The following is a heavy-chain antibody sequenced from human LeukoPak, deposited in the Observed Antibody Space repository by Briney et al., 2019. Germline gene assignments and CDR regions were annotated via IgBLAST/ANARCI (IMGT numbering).Heavy chain of an antibody. CDR2: IYYSGST. D-gene: IGHD3-10*01. J-gene: IGHJ4*02. Sequence: PSETLSLTCTVSGGSISSSSYYRVWMRQPPGKGLEWIGSIYYSGSTYYNPSLKSRVTISVDTSKNQFSLRLNSVTAADTAVYYCARHTSMVRGVMKYYFDYWGQGTLATVSS. CDR3: ARHTSMVRGVMKYYFDY. CDR1: GGSISSSSYY. V-gene: IGHV4-39*01.